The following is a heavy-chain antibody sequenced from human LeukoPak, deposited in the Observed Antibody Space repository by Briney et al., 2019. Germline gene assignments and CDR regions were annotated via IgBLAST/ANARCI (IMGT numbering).Heavy chain of an antibody. J-gene: IGHJ3*02. Sequence: GESLKISCKGSGYSFTNYWIGWVRQMPGKGLEWMGIVYPGDSDTRYSPSFQGQVTISADKSISTAYLQWSSLRASDTAMYYCAKSAVPGRRRAFDIWGQGTMVTVSS. D-gene: IGHD6-19*01. CDR1: GYSFTNYW. CDR3: AKSAVPGRRRAFDI. CDR2: VYPGDSDT. V-gene: IGHV5-51*01.